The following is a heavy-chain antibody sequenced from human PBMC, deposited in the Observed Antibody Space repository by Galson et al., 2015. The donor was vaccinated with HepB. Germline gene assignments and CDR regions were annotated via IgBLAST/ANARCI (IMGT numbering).Heavy chain of an antibody. CDR2: ISAYNGNT. V-gene: IGHV1-18*01. J-gene: IGHJ4*02. D-gene: IGHD3-10*01. CDR1: GYTFTSYG. Sequence: SVKVSCKASGYTFTSYGISWVRQAPGQGLEWMGWISAYNGNTNYAQKLQGRVTMTTDTSTSTAYMELRSLRSDDTAVYYCARLGIRPLWFGEPFPSGNDYWGQGTLVTVSS. CDR3: ARLGIRPLWFGEPFPSGNDY.